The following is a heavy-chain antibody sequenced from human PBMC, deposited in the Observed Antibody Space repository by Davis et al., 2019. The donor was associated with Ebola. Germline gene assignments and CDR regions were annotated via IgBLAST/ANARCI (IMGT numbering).Heavy chain of an antibody. V-gene: IGHV3-21*01. CDR1: GFSVSGYY. CDR2: ISSSSSYI. J-gene: IGHJ5*02. Sequence: GESLKISCAASGFSVSGYYMSWVRQAPGKGLEWVSSISSSSSYIYYADSVKGRFTISRDNAKNSLYLQMNSLRAEDTAVYYCARDDAWGQGTLVTVSS. CDR3: ARDDA.